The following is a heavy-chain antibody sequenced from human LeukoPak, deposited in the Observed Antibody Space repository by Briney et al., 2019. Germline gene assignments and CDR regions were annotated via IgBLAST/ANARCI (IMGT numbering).Heavy chain of an antibody. CDR2: ISYGGSNK. Sequence: GESLTLPCAASGFPFSSYAKHWARHATDKALEWVAVISYGGSNKYYADSVKGRLTISRDNSKNTLYLQMNSLRAEDTAVYYCAREPVVPAANYYYYYGMDVWGQGTTVTVSS. CDR1: GFPFSSYA. D-gene: IGHD2-2*01. J-gene: IGHJ6*02. CDR3: AREPVVPAANYYYYYGMDV. V-gene: IGHV3-30-3*01.